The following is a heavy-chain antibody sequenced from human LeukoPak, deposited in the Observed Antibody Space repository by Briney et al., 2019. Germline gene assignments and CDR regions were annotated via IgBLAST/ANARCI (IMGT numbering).Heavy chain of an antibody. CDR3: ARVPLYDSSGYYYEDFDY. Sequence: ASVKFSCKASGYTFTGYYMHWVRQAPGQGLEWMGWINPNSGGTNYAQKFQGRVTMTMDTSISTAYMELSRLRSDDAAVYYCARVPLYDSSGYYYEDFDYWGQGTLVSVSS. CDR2: INPNSGGT. CDR1: GYTFTGYY. D-gene: IGHD3-22*01. V-gene: IGHV1-2*02. J-gene: IGHJ4*02.